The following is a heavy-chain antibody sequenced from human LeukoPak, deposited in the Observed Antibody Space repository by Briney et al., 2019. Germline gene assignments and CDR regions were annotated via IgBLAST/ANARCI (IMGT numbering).Heavy chain of an antibody. D-gene: IGHD2-8*01. Sequence: GGSLRLSCAASEFTFSAYYMTWVRQPPGKGLEWVGNIRADGSAKYYVDSVRGRFTISRDNAKDSLYLQMNSLRVEDTAVYYCARAPYCANGVCSIQRIIEQREYYFDYWGQGTLVTVSS. CDR1: EFTFSAYY. J-gene: IGHJ4*02. CDR2: IRADGSAK. CDR3: ARAPYCANGVCSIQRIIEQREYYFDY. V-gene: IGHV3-7*01.